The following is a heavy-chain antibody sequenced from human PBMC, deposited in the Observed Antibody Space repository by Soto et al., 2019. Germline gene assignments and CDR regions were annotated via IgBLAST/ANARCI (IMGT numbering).Heavy chain of an antibody. CDR2: ISGSGGST. CDR1: GFTFSSYV. J-gene: IGHJ6*02. CDR3: AKGIRIQLGGMAV. D-gene: IGHD5-18*01. Sequence: GGSLRLSCGASGFTFSSYVMSWVRQAPGKGLEWVSAISGSGGSTYYADSVKGRFTISRDNSKNTLYLQMNSLRAEDTAVYYCAKGIRIQLGGMAVWGQGTTVTVSS. V-gene: IGHV3-23*01.